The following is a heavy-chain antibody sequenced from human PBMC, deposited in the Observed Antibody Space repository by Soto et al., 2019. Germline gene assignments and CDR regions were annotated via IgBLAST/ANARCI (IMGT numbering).Heavy chain of an antibody. Sequence: SETLSLTCAVSGDSTSSYDWTGSRQSPGKGLEWIGYICNSGSTYYNPSLKSRVVISGDTSKNQFSLKLSSVTAADTAVYYCANLDMITFGGIIGPNDEFDIWGQGTMVTVSS. CDR2: ICNSGST. J-gene: IGHJ3*02. CDR1: GDSTSSYD. V-gene: IGHV4-59*08. D-gene: IGHD3-16*01. CDR3: ANLDMITFGGIIGPNDEFDI.